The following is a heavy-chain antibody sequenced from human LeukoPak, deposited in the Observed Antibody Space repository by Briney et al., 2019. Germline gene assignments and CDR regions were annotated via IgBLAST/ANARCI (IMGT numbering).Heavy chain of an antibody. V-gene: IGHV3-9*01. D-gene: IGHD6-19*01. CDR1: GFTFDDYA. CDR3: AKGPTHSSGWYLFDY. CDR2: ISWNSGSI. J-gene: IGHJ4*02. Sequence: AGGSLRLSCAASGFTFDDYAMHWVRQAPGKGLEWVSGISWNSGSIGYADSVKGRFTISRDNAKNSLYLQMNSLRAEDTALYYCAKGPTHSSGWYLFDYWGQGTLVTVSS.